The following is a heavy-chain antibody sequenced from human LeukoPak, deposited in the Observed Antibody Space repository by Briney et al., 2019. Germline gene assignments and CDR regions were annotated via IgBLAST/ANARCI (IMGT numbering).Heavy chain of an antibody. CDR3: ARDRHCVNGVCHSPPGMDV. Sequence: ATVKVSCKASGYTFTGYYMHWVRQAPGQGLEWMGWINPNSGGTNYAQKFQGWVTMTRDTSISTAYMELSRLRSDDTAVYYCARDRHCVNGVCHSPPGMDVWGQGTTVTVSS. CDR2: INPNSGGT. J-gene: IGHJ6*02. CDR1: GYTFTGYY. V-gene: IGHV1-2*04. D-gene: IGHD2-8*01.